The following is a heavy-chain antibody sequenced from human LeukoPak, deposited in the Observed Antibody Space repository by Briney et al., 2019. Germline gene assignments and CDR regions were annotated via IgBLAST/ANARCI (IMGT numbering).Heavy chain of an antibody. D-gene: IGHD3-10*01. CDR3: ARQPRSYYYGSGSLDYYYYMDV. CDR1: GGSISSYY. Sequence: SETLSLTCTVSGGSISSYYWSWIRQPPGKGLEWIGYIYYSGSTNYNPSLKSRVTISVDTSKNQFSLKLSSVTAADTAVYYCARQPRSYYYGSGSLDYYYYMDVWGKGATVTVSS. V-gene: IGHV4-59*01. CDR2: IYYSGST. J-gene: IGHJ6*03.